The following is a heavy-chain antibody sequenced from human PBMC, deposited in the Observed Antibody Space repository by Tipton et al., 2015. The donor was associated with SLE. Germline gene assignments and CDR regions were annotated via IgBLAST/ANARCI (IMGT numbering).Heavy chain of an antibody. V-gene: IGHV3-30*04. CDR1: GFTFSSYA. J-gene: IGHJ4*02. D-gene: IGHD1-26*01. Sequence: LRLSCAASGFTFSSYAMHWVRQAPGKGLEWVAVISDDGSDKYYADSVKGRFTISRDNSKNTLYLQMNSLRAEDTAIYYCARDPIVGATWGGKMIGYFDYWGQGTLVTV. CDR2: ISDDGSDK. CDR3: ARDPIVGATWGGKMIGYFDY.